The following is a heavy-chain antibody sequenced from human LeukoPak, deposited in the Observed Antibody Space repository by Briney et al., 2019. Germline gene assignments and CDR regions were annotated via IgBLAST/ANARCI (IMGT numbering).Heavy chain of an antibody. CDR3: ARERMPVVPAYYYYYGMDV. D-gene: IGHD2-2*01. Sequence: GGSLRLSCAASGFTFSSYGMHWVRQAPGKGLEWVAVIWYDGSNKYYADSVKGRFTISRDNSKNTLYLQMNSLRAEDTAVYYCARERMPVVPAYYYYYGMDVWGQGTTVTVSS. V-gene: IGHV3-33*01. CDR2: IWYDGSNK. J-gene: IGHJ6*02. CDR1: GFTFSSYG.